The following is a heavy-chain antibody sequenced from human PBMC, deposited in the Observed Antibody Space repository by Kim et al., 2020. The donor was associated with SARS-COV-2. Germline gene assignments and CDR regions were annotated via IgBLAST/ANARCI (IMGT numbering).Heavy chain of an antibody. Sequence: GGSLRLSCAASGFTFSSYAMSWVRQAPGKGLEWVSAISGSGGSTYYADSVKGRFTISRDNSKNTLYLQMNSLRAEDTAVYYCAKAFFYCSGGSCVEYYYYYGMDVWGQGTTVTVSS. V-gene: IGHV3-23*01. CDR2: ISGSGGST. J-gene: IGHJ6*02. CDR1: GFTFSSYA. CDR3: AKAFFYCSGGSCVEYYYYYGMDV. D-gene: IGHD2-15*01.